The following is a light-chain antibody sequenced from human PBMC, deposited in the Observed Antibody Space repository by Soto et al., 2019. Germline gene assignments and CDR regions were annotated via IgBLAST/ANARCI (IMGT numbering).Light chain of an antibody. CDR1: QGISSW. V-gene: IGKV1-5*01. Sequence: IQMNQSPSSVSASVGDRVTITCRASQGISSWLAWYQQKPGKAPKLLIYDASSLESGVPSRFSGSGSGTEFSLTISSMQPDDFAAYYCQQYNSYSTLTFGGGTKVDIK. J-gene: IGKJ4*01. CDR2: DAS. CDR3: QQYNSYSTLT.